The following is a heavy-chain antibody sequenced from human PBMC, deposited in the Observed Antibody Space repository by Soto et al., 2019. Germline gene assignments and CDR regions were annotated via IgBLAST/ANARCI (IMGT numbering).Heavy chain of an antibody. CDR2: INHSGST. V-gene: IGHV4-34*01. J-gene: IGHJ5*02. D-gene: IGHD1-7*01. Sequence: SETLSLTCAVYGGSFSGYYWSWIRQPPGKGLEWIGEINHSGSTNYSPSLKSRVTISVDSSKNQFSLKLSSVTAADTAVYYCARGVKITGTTSWFDPWGQGTLVTVS. CDR1: GGSFSGYY. CDR3: ARGVKITGTTSWFDP.